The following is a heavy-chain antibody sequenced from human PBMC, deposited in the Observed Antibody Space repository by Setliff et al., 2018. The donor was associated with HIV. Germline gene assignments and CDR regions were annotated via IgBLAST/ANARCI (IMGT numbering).Heavy chain of an antibody. Sequence: SETLSLTCTVSGGSVSSGSYYWSWIRQPPGKGLEWIGYIYYSGSTNYNPSLKSRVTISVDTSKNQFSLKLSSVTAADTAVYYCARVSITYWYSIPRDYYYYMDVWGEGTTVTFSS. D-gene: IGHD2-8*02. V-gene: IGHV4-61*01. CDR3: ARVSITYWYSIPRDYYYYMDV. J-gene: IGHJ6*03. CDR1: GGSVSSGSYY. CDR2: IYYSGST.